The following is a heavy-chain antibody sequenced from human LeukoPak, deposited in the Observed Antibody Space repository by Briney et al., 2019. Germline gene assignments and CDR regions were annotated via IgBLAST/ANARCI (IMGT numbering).Heavy chain of an antibody. Sequence: GASVKVSCKASGYTFTGYYMHWVRQAPGQGPEWKGRINPNSGGTNYAQKFQGRVTMTRDTSISTAYMELSRLRSDDTAVYYCARVPGAYCGGDCDDYWGQGTLVTVSS. CDR2: INPNSGGT. CDR3: ARVPGAYCGGDCDDY. V-gene: IGHV1-2*06. J-gene: IGHJ4*02. CDR1: GYTFTGYY. D-gene: IGHD2-21*02.